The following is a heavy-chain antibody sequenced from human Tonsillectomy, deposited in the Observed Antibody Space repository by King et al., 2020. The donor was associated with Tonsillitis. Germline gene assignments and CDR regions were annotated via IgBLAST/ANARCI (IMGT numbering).Heavy chain of an antibody. CDR1: GGSISSSNW. V-gene: IGHV4-4*02. J-gene: IGHJ4*02. D-gene: IGHD3-10*01. CDR3: ASRGSGISPGALDY. CDR2: IYHSGST. Sequence: QLQESGPGLVKPSGTLSLTCAVSGGSISSSNWWRWVRQPPGKGLEWIGEIYHSGSTNYNPSLKSRVTISVDKSKNQFSLTLSSVTAADTAVYYCASRGSGISPGALDYWGQGTLVTVSS.